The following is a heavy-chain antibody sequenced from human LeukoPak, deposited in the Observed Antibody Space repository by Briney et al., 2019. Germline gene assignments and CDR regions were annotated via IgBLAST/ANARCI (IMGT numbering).Heavy chain of an antibody. CDR2: TSSDLNVK. D-gene: IGHD3-10*01. CDR3: AREGYYGSGSPPSLYFDY. Sequence: GGSLRLSCAASGFTFRNFHWVRQAPGKGLEWVAVTSSDLNVKLYADSVKGRFTISRDNSRSTLYLQMNSLRPEDTAIYYCAREGYYGSGSPPSLYFDYWGQGTLATVSS. V-gene: IGHV3-30*03. CDR1: GFTFRN. J-gene: IGHJ4*02.